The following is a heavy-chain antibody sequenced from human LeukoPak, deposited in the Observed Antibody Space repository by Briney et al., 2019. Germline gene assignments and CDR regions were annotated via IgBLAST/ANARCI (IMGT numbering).Heavy chain of an antibody. Sequence: GGSLRLSCAASGFTFSNYWMSWVRQAPGKGLEWVASIRQDDKYYVDSVRGRFTISRDNAKNSLYLQMNSLRAEDTAFYYCARSSDRRDDYWGQGTLVTVSS. CDR2: IRQDDK. V-gene: IGHV3-7*01. J-gene: IGHJ4*02. CDR3: ARSSDRRDDY. CDR1: GFTFSNYW. D-gene: IGHD1-26*01.